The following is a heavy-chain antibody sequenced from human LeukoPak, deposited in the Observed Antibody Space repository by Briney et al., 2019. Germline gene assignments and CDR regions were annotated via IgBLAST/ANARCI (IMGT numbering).Heavy chain of an antibody. Sequence: PSETLSLTCTVSGGSVSSSSYYWAWIRQPPGKGLEWIGSIYYSGLTNYSPSLKSRVTISLDTSKNQFSLNINFVTAADTAVYYCASDVPGGRNDYWGQGTLVTVSS. CDR3: ASDVPGGRNDY. CDR2: IYYSGLT. V-gene: IGHV4-39*07. J-gene: IGHJ4*02. CDR1: GGSVSSSSYY. D-gene: IGHD3-16*01.